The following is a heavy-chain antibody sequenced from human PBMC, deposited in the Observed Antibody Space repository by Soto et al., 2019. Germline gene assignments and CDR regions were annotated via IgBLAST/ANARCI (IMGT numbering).Heavy chain of an antibody. CDR2: IIPIFGTA. Sequence: ASVKVSCKASGDSFSRSTFSWVRQAPGQGLEWMGGIIPIFGTANYAQKFQGRVTISADESTSTAYMELSSLRSEDTAVYYCARHQVAVAGYYHYAMDVWGQGTTVTVSS. D-gene: IGHD6-19*01. V-gene: IGHV1-69*13. CDR3: ARHQVAVAGYYHYAMDV. J-gene: IGHJ6*02. CDR1: GDSFSRST.